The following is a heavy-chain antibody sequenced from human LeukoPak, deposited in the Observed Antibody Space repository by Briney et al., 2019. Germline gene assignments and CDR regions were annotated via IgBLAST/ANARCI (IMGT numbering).Heavy chain of an antibody. Sequence: GGSLRLSCAASGFTFSSYAIHWFRQAPGKGLEWLAVISYDGSYKYYVDSVKGRFTISRDNSKNTLYLQMNSLRVEDTAVYFCATDSTYYYASGSSGPHYFDSWGQGTLVTVSS. V-gene: IGHV3-30*01. CDR3: ATDSTYYYASGSSGPHYFDS. D-gene: IGHD3-10*01. CDR2: ISYDGSYK. J-gene: IGHJ4*02. CDR1: GFTFSSYA.